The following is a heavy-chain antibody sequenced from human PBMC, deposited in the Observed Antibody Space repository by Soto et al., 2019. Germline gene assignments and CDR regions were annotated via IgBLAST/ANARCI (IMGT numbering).Heavy chain of an antibody. CDR1: DGSFSRYY. CDR2: INHSGST. Sequence: SETLSLTCAVFDGSFSRYYWSWIRQPPGKGLEWIGEINHSGSTNYNPSLKSRVTISVDTSKNQFSLKLNSVTAADTAVYYCARDLWGYCGADCYPLDVWGQGTTVTVS. V-gene: IGHV4-34*01. J-gene: IGHJ6*02. D-gene: IGHD2-21*02. CDR3: ARDLWGYCGADCYPLDV.